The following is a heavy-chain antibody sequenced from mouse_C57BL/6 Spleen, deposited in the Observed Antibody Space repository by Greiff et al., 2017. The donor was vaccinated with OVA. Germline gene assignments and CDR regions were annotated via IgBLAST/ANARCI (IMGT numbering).Heavy chain of an antibody. Sequence: VQLQQSGAELVKPGASVKMSCKASGYTFTSYWITWVKQRPGQGLEWIGDIYPGSGSTNYNEKFKSKATLTVDTSSSTAYMQLSSLTSEDSAVXYCARGGLRTSSWFAYWGQGTLVTVSA. CDR3: ARGGLRTSSWFAY. CDR2: IYPGSGST. J-gene: IGHJ3*01. D-gene: IGHD2-2*01. V-gene: IGHV1-55*01. CDR1: GYTFTSYW.